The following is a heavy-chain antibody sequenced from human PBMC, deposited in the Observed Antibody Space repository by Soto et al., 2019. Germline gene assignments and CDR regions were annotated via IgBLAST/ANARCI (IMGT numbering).Heavy chain of an antibody. CDR1: GFTFTSSA. CDR3: AADTANYLDYCGMDV. CDR2: IVVGSGNT. V-gene: IGHV1-58*01. J-gene: IGHJ6*02. Sequence: ASVKVSCKASGFTFTSSAVQWVRQARGQRLEWIGWIVVGSGNTNYAQKFQERVTITRDMSTSTAYMELSSLRSEDTAVYYCAADTANYLDYCGMDVWGQGTTVTVSS. D-gene: IGHD1-7*01.